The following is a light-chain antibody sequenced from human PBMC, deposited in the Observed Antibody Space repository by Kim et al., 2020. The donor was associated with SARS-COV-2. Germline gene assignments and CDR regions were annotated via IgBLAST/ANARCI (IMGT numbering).Light chain of an antibody. CDR3: QQYNDWPPAT. CDR2: GAS. V-gene: IGKV3D-15*01. Sequence: VSPGERAPLACRASQNVSSNLAWYQHKPGQAPRLLIYGASTRATGIPARFSGSGSGTEFTLTISSLQSEDFATYYCQQYNDWPPATFGQGTKLEI. CDR1: QNVSSN. J-gene: IGKJ2*01.